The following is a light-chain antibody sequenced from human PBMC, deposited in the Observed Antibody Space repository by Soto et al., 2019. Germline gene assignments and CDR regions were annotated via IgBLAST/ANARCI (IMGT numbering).Light chain of an antibody. CDR3: TSYTSSSTYV. V-gene: IGLV2-14*01. J-gene: IGLJ1*01. Sequence: QSVLTQPASVSVSPGQSIAISCTGTSSDVGAYNYVSWYQQHPGKAPKLMIYDVSHRPSGASDRFSGSKSGNTASLTISGLQPEDEADYYCTSYTSSSTYVFGTGTKVTVL. CDR1: SSDVGAYNY. CDR2: DVS.